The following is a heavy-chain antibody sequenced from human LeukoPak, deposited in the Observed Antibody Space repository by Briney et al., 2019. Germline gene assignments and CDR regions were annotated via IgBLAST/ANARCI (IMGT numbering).Heavy chain of an antibody. Sequence: SETLSLTCTVSGGSISNYYWSWIRQPAGKGLEWFGRIYSDGRTNYDLSLSSRLAMSVDTSKNQFSLKLSSVTAADTAVYYCARDLASRGVISLDYWGQGTLVTVYS. CDR2: IYSDGRT. D-gene: IGHD3-10*01. J-gene: IGHJ4*02. CDR3: ARDLASRGVISLDY. V-gene: IGHV4-4*07. CDR1: GGSISNYY.